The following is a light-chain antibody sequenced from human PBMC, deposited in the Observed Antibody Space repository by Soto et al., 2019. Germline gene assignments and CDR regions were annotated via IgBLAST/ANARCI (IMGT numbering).Light chain of an antibody. CDR3: QPRSNWIT. J-gene: IGKJ5*01. V-gene: IGKV3-11*01. CDR2: DAS. CDR1: QSVSTY. Sequence: DIVLTQSPATLSLSPGERATLSCWASQSVSTYLAWYQQKPGQAPRLLIYDASSRATGIPARFSGSGSGTDFTLTISSVEPEAFAVYYCQPRSNWITFGQGTRLEIK.